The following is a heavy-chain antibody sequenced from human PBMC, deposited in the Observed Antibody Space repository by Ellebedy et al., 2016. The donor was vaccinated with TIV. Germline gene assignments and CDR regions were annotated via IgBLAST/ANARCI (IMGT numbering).Heavy chain of an antibody. D-gene: IGHD3-10*01. CDR2: IKQDGSEK. Sequence: GGSLRLSCAASGFTFSSYAMHWVRQAPGKGLEWVANIKQDGSEKYYVDSVKGRFSISRDNTKNSLYLQMNSLTDEDTAVYYCAKGTYYYGSGSYTIDYWGQGTLVTVSS. CDR1: GFTFSSYA. J-gene: IGHJ4*02. V-gene: IGHV3-7*01. CDR3: AKGTYYYGSGSYTIDY.